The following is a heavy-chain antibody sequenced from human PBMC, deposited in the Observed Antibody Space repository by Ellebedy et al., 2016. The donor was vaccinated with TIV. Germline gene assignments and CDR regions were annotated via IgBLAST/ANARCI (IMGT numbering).Heavy chain of an antibody. J-gene: IGHJ4*02. D-gene: IGHD3-22*01. CDR2: IYYSGST. CDR3: ARHRSSGYYYSFDY. Sequence: GSLRLSXTVSGGSISSSSYYWGWIRQPPGKGLEWIGSIYYSGSTYYNPSLKSRVTISVDTSKNQFSLKLSSVTAADTAVYYCARHRSSGYYYSFDYWGQGTLVTVSS. V-gene: IGHV4-39*01. CDR1: GGSISSSSYY.